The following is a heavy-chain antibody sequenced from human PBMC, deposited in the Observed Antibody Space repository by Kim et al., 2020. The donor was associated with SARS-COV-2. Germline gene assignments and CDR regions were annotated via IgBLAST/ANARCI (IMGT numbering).Heavy chain of an antibody. Sequence: SETLSLTCTVSGGSISSYYWSWIRQPAGKGLEWIGRIYTSGSTNYNPSLKSRVTMSVDTSKNQFSLKLSSVTAADTAVYYCASTPDYYYDSSGYLELNYWGQGTLVTVSS. CDR2: IYTSGST. V-gene: IGHV4-4*07. CDR3: ASTPDYYYDSSGYLELNY. CDR1: GGSISSYY. D-gene: IGHD3-22*01. J-gene: IGHJ4*02.